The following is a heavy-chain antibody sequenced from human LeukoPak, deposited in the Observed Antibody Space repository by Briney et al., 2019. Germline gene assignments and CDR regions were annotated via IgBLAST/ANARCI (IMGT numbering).Heavy chain of an antibody. D-gene: IGHD3-10*01. CDR1: GFTFSSYA. J-gene: IGHJ4*02. Sequence: GGSLRLSCAASGFTFSSYAMSWVRQAPGKGLEWVSAISGSGGSTYYADSVKGRFTISRDNSKNTLYLQMNSLRVEDTAVYYCARAVQGVTLGYWGQGTLVTVSS. V-gene: IGHV3-23*01. CDR3: ARAVQGVTLGY. CDR2: ISGSGGST.